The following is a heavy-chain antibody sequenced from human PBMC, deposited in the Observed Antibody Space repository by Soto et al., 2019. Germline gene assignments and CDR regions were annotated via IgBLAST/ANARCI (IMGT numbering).Heavy chain of an antibody. CDR1: GGSISSYY. V-gene: IGHV4-59*01. D-gene: IGHD6-13*01. Sequence: SETLSLTCTVSGGSISSYYWSWIRQPPGKGLEWIGYIYYSGSTNYNPSLKSRVTISVDTSKNQFSLKLSSVTAADTAVYYCARGGGGIAAALNWFDPWGQGTLVTVSS. CDR2: IYYSGST. CDR3: ARGGGGIAAALNWFDP. J-gene: IGHJ5*02.